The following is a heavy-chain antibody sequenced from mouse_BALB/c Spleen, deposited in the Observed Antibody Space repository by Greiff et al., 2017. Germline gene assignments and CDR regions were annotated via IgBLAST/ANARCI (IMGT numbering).Heavy chain of an antibody. CDR2: ISYDGSN. CDR3: ANYDYAMDY. V-gene: IGHV3-6*02. Sequence: EVQVVESGPGLVKPSQSLSLTCSVTGYSITSGYYWNWIRQFPGNKLEWMGYISYDGSNNYNPSLKNRISITRDTSKNQFFLKLNSVTTEDTATYYCANYDYAMDYWGQGTSVTVSS. D-gene: IGHD2-4*01. J-gene: IGHJ4*01. CDR1: GYSITSGYY.